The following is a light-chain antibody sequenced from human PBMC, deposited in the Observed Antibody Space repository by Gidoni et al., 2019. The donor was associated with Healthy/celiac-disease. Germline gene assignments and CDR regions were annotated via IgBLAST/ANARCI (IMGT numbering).Light chain of an antibody. CDR3: CSYAGSSTWV. CDR2: EGS. J-gene: IGLJ3*02. CDR1: SSDVGSYNL. Sequence: QSALTQPASVPGSPGQSITIPCTGTSSDVGSYNLVSWYQQHPGKAPKLMIYEGSKRPSGVSNRFSGSKSGNTASLTISGLQAEDEADYYCCSYAGSSTWVFGGGTKLTV. V-gene: IGLV2-23*01.